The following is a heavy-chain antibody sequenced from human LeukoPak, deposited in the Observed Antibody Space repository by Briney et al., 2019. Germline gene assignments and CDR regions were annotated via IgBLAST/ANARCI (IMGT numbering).Heavy chain of an antibody. CDR3: AKLAGNWKGGVNWFDP. D-gene: IGHD1-20*01. Sequence: GGSLRLSCAAFGFTFSSYAMSWVRQAPGKGLEWVSAISGSGGSTYYADSVKGRFTISRDNSKNTLYLQMNSLRAEDTAVYYCAKLAGNWKGGVNWFDPWGQGTLVTVSS. V-gene: IGHV3-23*01. CDR2: ISGSGGST. CDR1: GFTFSSYA. J-gene: IGHJ5*02.